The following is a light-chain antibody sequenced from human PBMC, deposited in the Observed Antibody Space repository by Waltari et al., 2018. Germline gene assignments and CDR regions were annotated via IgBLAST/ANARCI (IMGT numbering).Light chain of an antibody. V-gene: IGKV3-20*01. J-gene: IGKJ1*01. Sequence: EIVLTQSPGTLSLSPGERATLSCRASQSVGRYLAWYQQKPGQAPRLLIYDASTRATGIPDWFSGSGSGTDFSLTISRLESEDFAVYYCQKYVNLPATFGQGTKVEIK. CDR2: DAS. CDR3: QKYVNLPAT. CDR1: QSVGRY.